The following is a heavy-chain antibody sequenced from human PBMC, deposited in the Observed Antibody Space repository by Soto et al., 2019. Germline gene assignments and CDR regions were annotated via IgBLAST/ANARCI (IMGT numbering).Heavy chain of an antibody. J-gene: IGHJ4*02. V-gene: IGHV3-11*01. D-gene: IGHD3-9*01. CDR3: ASARRLPGY. Sequence: QVHLMESGGGLVKPGGSLRLSCAASGFNFSNYYMNWIRQAPGKGLEWVAYISRNGSSIYYADSVKGRFTISRDNVKNSLSLQMNSLRVEDTAVYFCASARRLPGYWGQGTLVSVSS. CDR1: GFNFSNYY. CDR2: ISRNGSSI.